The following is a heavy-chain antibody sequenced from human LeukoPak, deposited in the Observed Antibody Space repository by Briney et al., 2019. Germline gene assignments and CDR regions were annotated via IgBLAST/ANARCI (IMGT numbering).Heavy chain of an antibody. CDR3: AKDKAPGSWHTPSDF. CDR2: ISDRGDKT. Sequence: GGSLRLSCAAFTTFAMSWVRQAPGRGLEWVSVISDRGDKTHYADSVRGRFTISRDNSKKTVSLQMNGLRADDTAKYYCAKDKAPGSWHTPSDFWGQGTLVTVSS. V-gene: IGHV3-23*01. D-gene: IGHD6-13*01. J-gene: IGHJ4*02. CDR1: TTFA.